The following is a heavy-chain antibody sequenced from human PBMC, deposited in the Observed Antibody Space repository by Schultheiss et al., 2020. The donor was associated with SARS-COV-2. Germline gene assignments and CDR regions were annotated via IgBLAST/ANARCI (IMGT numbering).Heavy chain of an antibody. Sequence: GESLKISCKGSGYSFTSYWIGWVRQMPGKGLEWMGIIYPGDSDTRYSPSFQGQVTISADKSISTAYLQWNSLKASDTAMYYCARQPKYSSSSANNYFYGMDVWGQGTTVTVSS. CDR1: GYSFTSYW. D-gene: IGHD6-6*01. J-gene: IGHJ6*02. CDR2: IYPGDSDT. V-gene: IGHV5-51*01. CDR3: ARQPKYSSSSANNYFYGMDV.